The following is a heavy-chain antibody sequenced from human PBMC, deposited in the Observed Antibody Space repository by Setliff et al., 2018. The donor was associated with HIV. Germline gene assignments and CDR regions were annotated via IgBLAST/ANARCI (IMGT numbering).Heavy chain of an antibody. CDR2: IYHTGST. V-gene: IGHV4-39*07. CDR1: GGSINSTSYY. CDR3: ARIFGDQGYYYGMDV. J-gene: IGHJ6*02. D-gene: IGHD3-3*01. Sequence: PSETLSLTCTVSGGSINSTSYYWGWIRQPPGNGLEWIGSIYHTGSTYYKPSLKSRVTISVGTSKNQFSLKLSSVIAADTAVYYCARIFGDQGYYYGMDVWGQGTTVTVSS.